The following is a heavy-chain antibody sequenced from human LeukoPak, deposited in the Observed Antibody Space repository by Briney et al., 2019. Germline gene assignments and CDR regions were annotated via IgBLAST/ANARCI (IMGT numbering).Heavy chain of an antibody. CDR1: GFTFTTYW. Sequence: GGSLRLSCTTSGFTFTTYWMSWVRQAPGKGLEWVANIKQDGSEKYYVDSVKGRFTISRDNAKNSLYLQMNSLRAEDTAVYYCARDLRDYSYGSPTDYWGQGTLVTVSS. CDR3: ARDLRDYSYGSPTDY. CDR2: IKQDGSEK. D-gene: IGHD1-26*01. J-gene: IGHJ4*02. V-gene: IGHV3-7*01.